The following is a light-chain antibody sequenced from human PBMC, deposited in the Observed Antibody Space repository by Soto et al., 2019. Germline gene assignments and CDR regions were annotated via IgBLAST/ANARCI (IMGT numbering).Light chain of an antibody. CDR3: LLSYSGTSWV. CDR1: TGAVTSSHY. CDR2: DTS. J-gene: IGLJ3*02. V-gene: IGLV7-46*01. Sequence: QAVVTQEPSLTVSPGGTVTLTCGSTTGAVTSSHYPYWFQQKPGQAPRTLIYDTSNKHSWTPARFSGSLLGGKVALTLAGAQTDDEADYYCLLSYSGTSWVFGGGTKLTVL.